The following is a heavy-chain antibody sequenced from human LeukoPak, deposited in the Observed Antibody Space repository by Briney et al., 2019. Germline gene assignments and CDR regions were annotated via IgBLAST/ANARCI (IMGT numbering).Heavy chain of an antibody. Sequence: GGSLRLSCAASGFTFSSYSMTWVRQAPGKGLEWLSSFTSRSRNIYYADSVKGRFTISRDNAKNSLYLQMNSLRAEDTAVYYCAREGPMIVVVPDAFDIWGQGTMVTVSS. CDR1: GFTFSSYS. CDR2: FTSRSRNI. V-gene: IGHV3-21*01. J-gene: IGHJ3*02. D-gene: IGHD3-22*01. CDR3: AREGPMIVVVPDAFDI.